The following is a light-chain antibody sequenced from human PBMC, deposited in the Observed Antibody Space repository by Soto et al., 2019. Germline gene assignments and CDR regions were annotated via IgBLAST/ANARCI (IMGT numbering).Light chain of an antibody. J-gene: IGLJ3*02. CDR1: SSDVGGYNY. Sequence: QSALTQPASVSGSPGQSITISCTGTSSDVGGYNYVSWYQQHPGKAPELMIYEVSNRPAGVSNRFSGSKSGNTASLTISGLQAEDEADYYCSSYTSRSTQVFGGGTKLTVL. V-gene: IGLV2-14*01. CDR3: SSYTSRSTQV. CDR2: EVS.